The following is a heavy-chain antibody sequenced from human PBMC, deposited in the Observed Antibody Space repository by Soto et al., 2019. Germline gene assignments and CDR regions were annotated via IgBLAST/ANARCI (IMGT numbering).Heavy chain of an antibody. Sequence: SGPTLVNPTQTLTLTCTFSGFSLSTSGVGVGWIRQPPGKALEWLALIYWDDDKRYSPSLKSRLTITKDTSKNQVVLTMTNMDPVDTATYYCAHTTHKGGYDLDWFDPWGQGTRVTVSS. V-gene: IGHV2-5*02. CDR2: IYWDDDK. CDR1: GFSLSTSGVG. J-gene: IGHJ5*02. CDR3: AHTTHKGGYDLDWFDP. D-gene: IGHD5-12*01.